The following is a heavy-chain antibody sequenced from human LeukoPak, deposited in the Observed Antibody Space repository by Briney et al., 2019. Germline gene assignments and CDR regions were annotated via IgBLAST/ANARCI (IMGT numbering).Heavy chain of an antibody. V-gene: IGHV1-2*02. CDR3: ARSLIAAAGTFDY. CDR2: INPNSGGT. J-gene: IGHJ4*02. D-gene: IGHD6-13*01. CDR1: GYTLTGYY. Sequence: ASVKVSCKASGYTLTGYYMHWVRQAPGQGLEWMGWINPNSGGTNYAQKFQGRVTMTRDTSISTAYMELSRLRSDDTAVYYCARSLIAAAGTFDYWGQGTLVTVSS.